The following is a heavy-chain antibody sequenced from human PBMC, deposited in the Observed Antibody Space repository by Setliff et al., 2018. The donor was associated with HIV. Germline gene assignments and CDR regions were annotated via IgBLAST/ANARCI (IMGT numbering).Heavy chain of an antibody. J-gene: IGHJ6*02. CDR1: GGTFSSYA. CDR2: IILLFGTP. CDR3: ARDLRDGFEEWFSTLDDGMDV. Sequence: SVKVSCKASGGTFSSYAISWVRQAPGQGLEWMGGIILLFGTPNYAQKFQGRVTITADESTSTAYMELSSLRSEDTAVYYCARDLRDGFEEWFSTLDDGMDVWGQGTTVTVSS. V-gene: IGHV1-69*13. D-gene: IGHD3-3*01.